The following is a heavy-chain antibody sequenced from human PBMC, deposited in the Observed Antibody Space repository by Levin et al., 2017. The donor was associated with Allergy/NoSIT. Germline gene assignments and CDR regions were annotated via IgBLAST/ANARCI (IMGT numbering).Heavy chain of an antibody. CDR2: INYRGGT. CDR3: ARNRIIVSGGKDYYYGMDV. Sequence: SETLSLTCTVSGGSVSSGTYYWSWIRQPPGKGLEWIGYINYRGGTNYNPSLKSRVTISVDTSKNEFSLKLTSVTAVDTAVYYCARNRIIVSGGKDYYYGMDVWGQGTTVTVSS. V-gene: IGHV4-61*01. J-gene: IGHJ6*02. D-gene: IGHD5/OR15-5a*01. CDR1: GGSVSSGTYY.